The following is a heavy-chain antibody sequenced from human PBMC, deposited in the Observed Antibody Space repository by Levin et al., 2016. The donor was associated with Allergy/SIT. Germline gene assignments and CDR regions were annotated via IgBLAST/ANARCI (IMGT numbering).Heavy chain of an antibody. CDR3: ARAFTVTTDYFDY. Sequence: WIRQAPREGAGVGGQHKTDGSQTYYMDSVKGRFTISRDNAKNSLYLQMNSLRDEDTAVYYCARAFTVTTDYFDYWGQGTLVTVSS. V-gene: IGHV3-7*03. D-gene: IGHD4-17*01. J-gene: IGHJ4*02. CDR2: KTDGSQT.